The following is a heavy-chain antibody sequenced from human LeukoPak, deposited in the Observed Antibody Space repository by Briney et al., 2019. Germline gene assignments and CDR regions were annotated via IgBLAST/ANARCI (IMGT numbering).Heavy chain of an antibody. J-gene: IGHJ4*02. Sequence: ASVTVSCKASGYTFITYGISWVRQPPGQRLDWMGGINTHTGDTNNPQILHDRVTMNADPFTDKAYIEPKSHTADETPVYVCARGDFDFDSWGQGNLVTVS. CDR2: INTHTGDT. V-gene: IGHV1-18*04. CDR3: ARGDFDFDS. CDR1: GYTFITYG. D-gene: IGHD2-21*01.